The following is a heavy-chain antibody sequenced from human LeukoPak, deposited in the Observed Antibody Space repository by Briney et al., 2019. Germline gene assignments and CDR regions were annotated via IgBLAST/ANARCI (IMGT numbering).Heavy chain of an antibody. J-gene: IGHJ3*02. CDR2: ISSSSSTI. V-gene: IGHV3-48*01. D-gene: IGHD1-26*01. CDR3: ARRGGSYPIDDAFDI. CDR1: GFTFSSYS. Sequence: GGSLRLSCEASGFTFSSYSMNWVRQAPGKGLEWVSYISSSSSTIYYADSVKGRFTISRDNAKNSLYLQMNSLRAEDTAVYYCARRGGSYPIDDAFDIWGQGTMVTVSS.